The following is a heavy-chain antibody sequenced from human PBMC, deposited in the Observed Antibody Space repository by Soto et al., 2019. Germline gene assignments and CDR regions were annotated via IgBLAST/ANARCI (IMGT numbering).Heavy chain of an antibody. CDR3: ARAVKGRGYSYGYRHYGYYYGMDV. Sequence: GGSLRLSCAASGFTFSSYGMHWVRQAPGKGLEWVAVIWYDGSNKYYADSVKGRFTISRDNSKNTLYLQMNSLRAEDTAVYYCARAVKGRGYSYGYRHYGYYYGMDVWGQGTTVTVSS. D-gene: IGHD5-18*01. J-gene: IGHJ6*02. CDR1: GFTFSSYG. CDR2: IWYDGSNK. V-gene: IGHV3-33*01.